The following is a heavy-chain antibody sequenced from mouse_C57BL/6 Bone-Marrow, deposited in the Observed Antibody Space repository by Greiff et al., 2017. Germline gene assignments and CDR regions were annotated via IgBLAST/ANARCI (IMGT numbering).Heavy chain of an antibody. CDR1: GYSITSGYY. CDR2: ISYDGSN. Sequence: EVKLQESGPGLVKPSQSLSLTCSVTGYSITSGYYWNWIRQFPGNKLEWMGYISYDGSNNYNPSLKNRISITRDTSKNQIFLKLNSVTTEDTATYYCARRFDVWGTGTTVTGSS. CDR3: ARRFDV. J-gene: IGHJ1*03. V-gene: IGHV3-6*01.